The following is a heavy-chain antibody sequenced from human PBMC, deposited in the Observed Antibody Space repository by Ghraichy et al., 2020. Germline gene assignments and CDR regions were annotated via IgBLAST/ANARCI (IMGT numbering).Heavy chain of an antibody. CDR2: IYFTGET. V-gene: IGHV4-39*07. D-gene: IGHD4-17*01. J-gene: IGHJ5*02. CDR3: ARESILDGEGCFAH. Sequence: SETLSLICTVSGDSMSSETSYWGWIRQPPGKGLEWIANIYFTGETYYNPSLKSRISISVDTSKNQFSLRLSSMTAADTAVYYCARESILDGEGCFAHWGQGTLVIVSS. CDR1: GDSMSSETSY.